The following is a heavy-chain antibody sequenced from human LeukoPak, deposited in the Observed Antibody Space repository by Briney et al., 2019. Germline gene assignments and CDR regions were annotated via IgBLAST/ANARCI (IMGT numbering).Heavy chain of an antibody. D-gene: IGHD3-22*01. CDR3: ARRGDSSGFSD. CDR1: GFTFSSDS. CDR2: ITSSSSTI. J-gene: IGHJ4*02. Sequence: GGSLRLSCAASGFTFSSDSMNWVRQAPGKGLEWISYITSSSSTIYYADSVKGRFTISRDNAKNSLYPQMNSLRVEDTAVYYCARRGDSSGFSDWGQGTLVTVSS. V-gene: IGHV3-48*01.